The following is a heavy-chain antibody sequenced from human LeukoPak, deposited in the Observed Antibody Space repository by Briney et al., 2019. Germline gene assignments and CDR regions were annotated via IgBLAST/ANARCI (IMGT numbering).Heavy chain of an antibody. D-gene: IGHD5-18*01. J-gene: IGHJ4*02. V-gene: IGHV4-34*01. Sequence: SQTLSLTCAVYGGSFSGYYWSWIRQPPGKGLEWIGEINHSGSTNYNPSLKSRVTISVDTSKNQFSLKLSSVTAADTAVYYCARGHYSYGYFDYWGQGTLVTVSS. CDR3: ARGHYSYGYFDY. CDR2: INHSGST. CDR1: GGSFSGYY.